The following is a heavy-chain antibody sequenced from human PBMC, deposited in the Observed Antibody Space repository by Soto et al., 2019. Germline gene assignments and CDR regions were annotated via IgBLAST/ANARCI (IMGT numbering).Heavy chain of an antibody. V-gene: IGHV5-51*01. CDR2: IYPGDSDT. CDR3: ASVGLGYCSSTSCNSY. CDR1: GYSFTSYW. Sequence: PGESLKISCKGSGYSFTSYWIGWVRQMPGKGLEWMGIIYPGDSDTRYSPSFQGQVTISADKSISTAYLQWSSLKASDTAMYYCASVGLGYCSSTSCNSYSGQATLVTVSS. D-gene: IGHD2-2*03. J-gene: IGHJ4*02.